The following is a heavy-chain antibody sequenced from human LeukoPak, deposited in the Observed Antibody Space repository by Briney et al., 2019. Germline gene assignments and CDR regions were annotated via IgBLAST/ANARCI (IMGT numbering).Heavy chain of an antibody. D-gene: IGHD5-18*01. CDR3: ARDKGRGYSYGWDY. J-gene: IGHJ4*02. CDR1: GFNFSTYS. CDR2: ISVRGGDI. V-gene: IGHV3-48*02. Sequence: GGSLRLSCAASGFNFSTYSMNWVRQAPGKGLEWVSYISVRGGDIYYADSVKGRFTVSRDNAKNSLYLQMHTLRDEDTAVYYCARDKGRGYSYGWDYWGQGTLVTVSS.